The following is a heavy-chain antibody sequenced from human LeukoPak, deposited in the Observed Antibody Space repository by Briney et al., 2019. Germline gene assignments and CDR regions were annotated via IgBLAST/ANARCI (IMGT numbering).Heavy chain of an antibody. CDR1: GFSFSSNT. V-gene: IGHV3-21*01. J-gene: IGHJ6*02. CDR3: AGGYGMDV. Sequence: PGGSLRLSCAASGFSFSSNTMNWVRQAPGKGLEWVSSISSSSSCIYYADSVKGRFTISRDNAQNSLSLQMNSLRADDTAVYYCAGGYGMDVWGQGTTVTVSS. CDR2: ISSSSSCI.